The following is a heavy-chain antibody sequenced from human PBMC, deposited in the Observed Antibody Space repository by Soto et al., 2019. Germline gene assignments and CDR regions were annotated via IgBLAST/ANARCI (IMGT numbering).Heavy chain of an antibody. J-gene: IGHJ3*02. CDR2: ISWDSGNI. V-gene: IGHV3-9*01. Sequence: EVQLVESGGGLVQPGRSLRLSCAASAFTFHDYAMHWVRQVPGKGLEWVSGISWDSGNIVYADSVKGRFPISRDNAKNSLYLQMNSLRTEDTAVYFCAKGATTSCFSPFDMWGPGTMVTVSS. CDR1: AFTFHDYA. CDR3: AKGATTSCFSPFDM. D-gene: IGHD2-2*01.